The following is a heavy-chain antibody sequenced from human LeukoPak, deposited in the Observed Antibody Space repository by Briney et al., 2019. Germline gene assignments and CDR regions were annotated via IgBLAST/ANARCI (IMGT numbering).Heavy chain of an antibody. V-gene: IGHV1-18*01. CDR3: ARDRYDFWGGQGNYYMDV. Sequence: ASVKVSCKASGYTFTSYDINWVRQAPGQGLEWMAWISAYNGNTNYGKKLQGRVTMTTDTSTSTAYMELRSLRSDDTAVYYCARDRYDFWGGQGNYYMDVWGKGTTVTVSS. D-gene: IGHD3-3*01. CDR2: ISAYNGNT. CDR1: GYTFTSYD. J-gene: IGHJ6*03.